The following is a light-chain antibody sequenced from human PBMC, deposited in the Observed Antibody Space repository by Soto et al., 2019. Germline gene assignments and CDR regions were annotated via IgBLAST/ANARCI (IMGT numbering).Light chain of an antibody. Sequence: IVLTQSPATLSLNTGERATLSCRASQSISSSYLAWYQQKPGQAPRLLIYDVSNRATDIPARFSGSGSGTDFTLTISNLQPEDFATSYCQQSSSTPRTCGHGTRWIS. V-gene: IGKV3D-20*02. CDR2: DVS. J-gene: IGKJ1*01. CDR3: QQSSSTPRT. CDR1: QSISSSY.